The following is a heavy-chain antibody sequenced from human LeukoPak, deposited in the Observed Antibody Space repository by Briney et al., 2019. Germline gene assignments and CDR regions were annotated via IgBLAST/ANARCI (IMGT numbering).Heavy chain of an antibody. J-gene: IGHJ4*02. CDR2: ISSSGGST. Sequence: PGGSLRLSCAASGFTFSSYAMHWVRQAPGKGLECVSAISSSGGSTYYANSVKGRFTISRDNSKNTLYLQMGSLRAEDMAVYYCARVDTVGMRYYFDYWGQGTLVTVSS. D-gene: IGHD7-27*01. V-gene: IGHV3-64*01. CDR1: GFTFSSYA. CDR3: ARVDTVGMRYYFDY.